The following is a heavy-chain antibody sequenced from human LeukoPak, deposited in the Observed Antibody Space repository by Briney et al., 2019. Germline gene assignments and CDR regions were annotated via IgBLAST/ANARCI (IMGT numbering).Heavy chain of an antibody. CDR1: GLTFSNYG. CDR3: AKLSGQYQLSDF. J-gene: IGHJ4*02. D-gene: IGHD2-2*01. Sequence: GGSLRLSCAASGLTFSNYGITWLRQAPGKGPEWVSAISGSGGSTYYADSVKGRFTISRDNSKNTVYLQMYSLRAEDTAVYFCAKLSGQYQLSDFWGQGTLVTVSS. CDR2: ISGSGGST. V-gene: IGHV3-23*01.